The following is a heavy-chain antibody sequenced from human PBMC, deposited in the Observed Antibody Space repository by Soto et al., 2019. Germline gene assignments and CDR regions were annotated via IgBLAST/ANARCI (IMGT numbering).Heavy chain of an antibody. D-gene: IGHD4-17*01. CDR3: AAYGPNSGDGY. V-gene: IGHV3-66*01. CDR2: IHSDHKT. J-gene: IGHJ4*02. CDR1: GFAIYRND. Sequence: EVQLVQSGGALVQPGGSLRLSCVASGFAIYRNDMIWGRQAPGKGLEWVAHIHSDHKTFYADSVKGRFTISKDNSKNTLFFEMNSLRSEDTALYYCAAYGPNSGDGYWGQGTLVTVSP.